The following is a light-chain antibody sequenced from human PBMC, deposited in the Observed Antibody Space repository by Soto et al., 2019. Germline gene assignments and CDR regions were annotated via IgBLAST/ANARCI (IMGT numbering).Light chain of an antibody. V-gene: IGKV3-15*01. Sequence: EIVMTQSPATLSASPGERATLSCTASQSVSSNLAWYQQKPGQAPRLFIYGASTRATGIPARFSGSGSGTEVTLSISSLQSEDFAVYYCQQYNNWPPTNTFGQGAKLEIK. J-gene: IGKJ2*01. CDR2: GAS. CDR3: QQYNNWPPTNT. CDR1: QSVSSN.